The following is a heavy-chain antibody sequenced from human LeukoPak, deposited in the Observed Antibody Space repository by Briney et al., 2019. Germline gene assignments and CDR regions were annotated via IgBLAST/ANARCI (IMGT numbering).Heavy chain of an antibody. Sequence: SVKVSCKASGGTFSSYAISWVRQAPGQGLEWMGGIIPIFGTANYAQKFQGRVTITTDESTSTAYMELSSLRSEDTAVCYCAAPAMGTNYAFDIWGQGTMVTVSS. J-gene: IGHJ3*02. CDR1: GGTFSSYA. V-gene: IGHV1-69*05. CDR2: IIPIFGTA. D-gene: IGHD1/OR15-1a*01. CDR3: AAPAMGTNYAFDI.